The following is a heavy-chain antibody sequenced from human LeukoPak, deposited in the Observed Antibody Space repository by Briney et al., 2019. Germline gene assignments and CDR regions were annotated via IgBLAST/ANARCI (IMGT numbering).Heavy chain of an antibody. CDR2: IYSGSNT. V-gene: IGHV3-66*01. CDR3: ARVDSGYYYFDY. J-gene: IGHJ4*02. Sequence: GGSLRLSCAVSGFTVSSNYMSWVRQAPGEGLEWASVIYSGSNTYYADSVKGRFTISRDNSKNTLYLQMNSLRAEDTAVYYCARVDSGYYYFDYWGQGTLVTVSS. CDR1: GFTVSSNY. D-gene: IGHD5-12*01.